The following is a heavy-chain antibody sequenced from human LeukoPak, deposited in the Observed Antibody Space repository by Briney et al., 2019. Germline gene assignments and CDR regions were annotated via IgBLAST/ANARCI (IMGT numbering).Heavy chain of an antibody. CDR1: GFTFSSYA. CDR3: AKDPGGRYYYYMDV. J-gene: IGHJ6*03. Sequence: GGSLRLSCAASGFTFSSYAMSWVRQAPGKGLEWVSAISGSGGSTYYADSVKGRLTNSRDNSKNTLYLQMNSLRAEDTAVYYCAKDPGGRYYYYMDVWGKGTTVTVSS. D-gene: IGHD4-23*01. CDR2: ISGSGGST. V-gene: IGHV3-23*01.